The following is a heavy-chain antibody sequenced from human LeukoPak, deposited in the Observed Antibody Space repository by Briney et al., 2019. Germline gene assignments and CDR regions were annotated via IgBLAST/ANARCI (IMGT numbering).Heavy chain of an antibody. CDR2: IYYSGST. CDR1: GGSISSYY. Sequence: KPSETLSLTCTVSGGSISSYYWSWIRQPPGKGLEGIGDIYYSGSTNYNPSLKSRVTISVDTSKYQFSLKLSSVPAAATAVYYCARGRVYSSSGYFQHWGQGTLVTVSS. CDR3: ARGRVYSSSGYFQH. D-gene: IGHD6-6*01. J-gene: IGHJ1*01. V-gene: IGHV4-59*01.